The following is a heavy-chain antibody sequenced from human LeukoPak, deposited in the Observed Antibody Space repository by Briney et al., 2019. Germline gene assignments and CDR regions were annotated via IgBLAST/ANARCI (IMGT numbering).Heavy chain of an antibody. Sequence: PSETLSLTCTVSGGSISGYYWSWIRQPPGKGLEWIGYIYYSGSTNYNPSLKSRVTISVDTSKNQFSLKLSSVTAADTAVYYCATGRDSSGYYFEWDYWGQGTLVTVSS. CDR2: IYYSGST. J-gene: IGHJ4*02. CDR1: GGSISGYY. CDR3: ATGRDSSGYYFEWDY. V-gene: IGHV4-59*01. D-gene: IGHD3-22*01.